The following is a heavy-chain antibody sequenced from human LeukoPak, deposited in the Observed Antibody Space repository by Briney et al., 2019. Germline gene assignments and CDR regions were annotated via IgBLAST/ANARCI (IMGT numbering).Heavy chain of an antibody. J-gene: IGHJ4*02. D-gene: IGHD6-6*01. V-gene: IGHV3-15*01. CDR3: TTWSSQFDY. Sequence: GGSLRLSCAASGLSFNNAWMSWVRQAPGQGLECVGFIQSKTDGGTTDSATPVKGRFTVSRDDSKNTLYLQMSSLKTEDTAVYYCTTWSSQFDYWGQGTLVTVSS. CDR1: GLSFNNAW. CDR2: IQSKTDGGTT.